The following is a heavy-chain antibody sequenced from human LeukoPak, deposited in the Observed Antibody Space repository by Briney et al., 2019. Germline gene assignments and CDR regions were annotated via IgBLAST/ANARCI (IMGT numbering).Heavy chain of an antibody. D-gene: IGHD3-10*01. V-gene: IGHV1-2*02. J-gene: IGHJ3*02. CDR2: INPNSGGT. CDR1: GYTFTGYY. Sequence: ASVKVSCKASGYTFTGYYMHWVRQAPGQGLEWMGWINPNSGGTNYAQKFQGRVTMTRDTSISTAYMELSRLRSDDTAVYYCARDLRSLPWFGESSGEDAFDIWGQGTMVTVSS. CDR3: ARDLRSLPWFGESSGEDAFDI.